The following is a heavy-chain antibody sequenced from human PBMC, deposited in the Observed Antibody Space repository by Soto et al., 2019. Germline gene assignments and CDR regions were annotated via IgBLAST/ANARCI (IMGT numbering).Heavy chain of an antibody. V-gene: IGHV3-30*18. CDR3: GKSRGAYDSVVEP. D-gene: IGHD4-17*01. J-gene: IGHJ5*02. Sequence: PWGSLRLSCAASGFTFSSYGIHWVRQAPGRGLDWVAVISSDGSNKYYVDSVKGRLTISRDNSKNTLYLQLNSLTAEDTAVYYCGKSRGAYDSVVEPWGQGNRVTVSS. CDR1: GFTFSSYG. CDR2: ISSDGSNK.